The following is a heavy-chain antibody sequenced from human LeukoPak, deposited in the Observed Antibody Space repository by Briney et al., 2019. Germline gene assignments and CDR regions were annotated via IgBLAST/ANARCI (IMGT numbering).Heavy chain of an antibody. D-gene: IGHD3-10*01. CDR1: GLTFGTNS. CDR3: ARDKGITMVRGPMGYYYGMDV. J-gene: IGHJ6*02. Sequence: GGSLGLSLAPSGLTFGTNSMTWVRQLPGKGLEWVSSISSISSSIYYADSVKGRFTISRDNAKNSLYLQINSLRAEDTAVYYCARDKGITMVRGPMGYYYGMDVWGQGTTVTVSS. CDR2: ISSISSSI. V-gene: IGHV3-21*01.